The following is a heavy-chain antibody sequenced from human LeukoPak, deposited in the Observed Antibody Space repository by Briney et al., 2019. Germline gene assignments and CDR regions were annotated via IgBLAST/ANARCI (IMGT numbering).Heavy chain of an antibody. CDR3: ARVRAMVRGGTITQPHNWFEP. J-gene: IGHJ5*02. CDR1: GFTVSSNY. Sequence: GGSLRLSCAASGFTVSSNYMSWVRQAPGKGLEWVSVIYSGGSTYYADSVKGRFTISRDNSKNTLYLQMNSLRAEDTAVYYCARVRAMVRGGTITQPHNWFEPWGQGTLVTVSS. D-gene: IGHD3-10*01. V-gene: IGHV3-53*01. CDR2: IYSGGST.